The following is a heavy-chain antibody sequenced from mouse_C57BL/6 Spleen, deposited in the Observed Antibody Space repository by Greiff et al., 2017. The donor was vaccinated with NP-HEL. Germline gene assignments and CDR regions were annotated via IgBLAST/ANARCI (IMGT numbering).Heavy chain of an antibody. J-gene: IGHJ4*01. D-gene: IGHD2-1*01. V-gene: IGHV7-3*01. CDR2: IRNKANGYTT. Sequence: MLVESGGGLVQPGGSLSLSCAASGFTFTDYYMSWVRQPPGKALEWLGFIRNKANGYTTEYSASVKGRFTISRDNSQSILYLQMNALRAEDSATYYCARYDALDYGNPYYAMDYWGQGTSVTVSS. CDR1: GFTFTDYY. CDR3: ARYDALDYGNPYYAMDY.